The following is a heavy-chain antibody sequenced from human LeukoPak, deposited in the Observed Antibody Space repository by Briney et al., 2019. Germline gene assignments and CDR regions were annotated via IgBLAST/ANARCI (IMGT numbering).Heavy chain of an antibody. CDR3: AKDHKDY. Sequence: GGSLRLSCAASGFTFSSYGMHWVRQAPGKGLEWVAVISYDGSNKYYADSVKGRFTISRDNSKNTLYLQMNSPRAEDTAVYYCAKDHKDYWGQGTLVTVSS. CDR2: ISYDGSNK. V-gene: IGHV3-30*18. CDR1: GFTFSSYG. J-gene: IGHJ4*02.